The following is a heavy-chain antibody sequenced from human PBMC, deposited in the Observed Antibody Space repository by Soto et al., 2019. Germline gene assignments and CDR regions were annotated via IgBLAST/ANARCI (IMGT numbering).Heavy chain of an antibody. V-gene: IGHV3-21*01. CDR2: ISSSSSYI. J-gene: IGHJ5*02. Sequence: GGSLRLSCAASGFTFSSYSMNWVRQAPGKGLEWVSSISSSSSYIYYADSVKGRFTISRDNAKNSLYLQMNSLRAEDTAVYYCARDPASGLAHPWGQGTLVTVSS. CDR3: ARDPASGLAHP. CDR1: GFTFSSYS. D-gene: IGHD3-3*02.